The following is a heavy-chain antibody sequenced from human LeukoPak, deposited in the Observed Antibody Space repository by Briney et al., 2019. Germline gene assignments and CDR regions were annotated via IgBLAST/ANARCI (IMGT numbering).Heavy chain of an antibody. V-gene: IGHV4-34*01. Sequence: SETLSLTCAVYGGSFSGYYWSWIRQPPGKGLEWIGEINHGGGTNYNPSLKNRLTISVVTSKNQVPLNLSSMTAADTAVYYCARGLSIDGSRYNWFDPWGQGTLVTVSS. J-gene: IGHJ5*02. CDR1: GGSFSGYY. D-gene: IGHD3-10*01. CDR2: INHGGGT. CDR3: ARGLSIDGSRYNWFDP.